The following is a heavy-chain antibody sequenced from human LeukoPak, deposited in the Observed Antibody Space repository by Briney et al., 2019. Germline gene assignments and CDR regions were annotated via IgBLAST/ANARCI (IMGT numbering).Heavy chain of an antibody. J-gene: IGHJ4*02. CDR1: GFTFSNAW. V-gene: IGHV3-21*01. Sequence: KSGGSLRLSCAASGFTFSNAWMSWVRQAPGKGLQWVSSISSSGHYMYYADSVKGRFTISRDNAKNSLYLHMNSLRAEDTAVYYCARDTALSDFDYWGQGTLVTVSS. CDR2: ISSSGHYM. D-gene: IGHD4-17*01. CDR3: ARDTALSDFDY.